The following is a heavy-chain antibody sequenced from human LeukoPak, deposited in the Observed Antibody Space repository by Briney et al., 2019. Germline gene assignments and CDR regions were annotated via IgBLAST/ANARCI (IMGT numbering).Heavy chain of an antibody. V-gene: IGHV4-34*01. CDR1: GGSFSGYY. D-gene: IGHD2-2*02. Sequence: ASETLSLTCAVYGGSFSGYYWSWIRQPPGKGLEWIGEINHSGSTNYNPSLKSRVTISVDTSKNQFSLKLSSVTAADTAVYYCATNSDIIVVPAAILTETYYGMDVRGQGTTVTVSS. CDR2: INHSGST. CDR3: ATNSDIIVVPAAILTETYYGMDV. J-gene: IGHJ6*02.